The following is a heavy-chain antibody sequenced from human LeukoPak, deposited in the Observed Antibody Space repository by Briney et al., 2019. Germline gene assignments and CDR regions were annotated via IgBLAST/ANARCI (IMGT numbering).Heavy chain of an antibody. J-gene: IGHJ5*02. Sequence: PSETLSLTCAVSGASSSDPYYWGWIRQPPERGLQWIGTIYVNGDTIYNPSLKSRVTISEDTSKNQLSLTLTSVTAADTAIYYCARGYNWNDGAFDPWGQGALVTVSS. CDR3: ARGYNWNDGAFDP. V-gene: IGHV4-38-2*01. CDR1: GASSSDPYY. D-gene: IGHD1-20*01. CDR2: IYVNGDT.